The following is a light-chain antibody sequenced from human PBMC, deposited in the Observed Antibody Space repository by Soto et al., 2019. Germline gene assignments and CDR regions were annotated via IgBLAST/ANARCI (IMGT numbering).Light chain of an antibody. CDR2: DSS. CDR1: QSVSSN. CDR3: QQRSNWIT. J-gene: IGKJ5*01. V-gene: IGKV3-11*01. Sequence: EIVMTQSPATLSVSPGERATLSCRASQSVSSNLAWYQQKPGQPPRLLIYDSSTRATGFPDRFSGSGSGTDFTLTISSLEPEDFAVYYCQQRSNWITFGQGTRLEIK.